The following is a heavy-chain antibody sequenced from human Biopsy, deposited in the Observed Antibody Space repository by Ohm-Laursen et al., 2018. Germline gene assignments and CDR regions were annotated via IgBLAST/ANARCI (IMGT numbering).Heavy chain of an antibody. CDR2: ISSGSSPI. D-gene: IGHD1/OR15-1a*01. Sequence: GSLRLSCAVSGFTFSSYSMNWVRQAPGKGLEWVSFISSGSSPIYYADSVKGRFTISRDDAKNSLYLQMNSLRAEDTAVYYCARGRTGGWGQGTLVTVSS. CDR1: GFTFSSYS. J-gene: IGHJ4*02. V-gene: IGHV3-48*01. CDR3: ARGRTGG.